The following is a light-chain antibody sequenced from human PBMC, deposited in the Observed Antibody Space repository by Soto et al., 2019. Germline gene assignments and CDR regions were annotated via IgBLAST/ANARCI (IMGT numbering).Light chain of an antibody. CDR2: EVS. CDR1: NSDVGGYIY. V-gene: IGLV2-14*01. CDR3: SSYTSSSTLV. Sequence: QSALTQPASVSGSPGQSITISCTGTNSDVGGYIYVSWYQQHPGKAPKLMIYEVSNRPSGVSNRFSGSKSGNTASLTISGLQGEDEGDYYCSSYTSSSTLVFGGGTQLTVL. J-gene: IGLJ3*02.